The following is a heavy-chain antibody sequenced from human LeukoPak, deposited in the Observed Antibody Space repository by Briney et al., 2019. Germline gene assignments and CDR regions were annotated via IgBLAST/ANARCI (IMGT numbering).Heavy chain of an antibody. J-gene: IGHJ4*02. Sequence: GGSLRLSCAASGFSFSSHGMSWVRQAPGKGLEWVSGIIGGAGGTYYADSVKGRFTISRDNAKNTLYLQMNSLRAEDTAVYYCAPGYSSSWYDETTFDYWGQGTLVTVSS. V-gene: IGHV3-23*01. CDR3: APGYSSSWYDETTFDY. CDR2: IIGGAGGT. D-gene: IGHD6-13*01. CDR1: GFSFSSHG.